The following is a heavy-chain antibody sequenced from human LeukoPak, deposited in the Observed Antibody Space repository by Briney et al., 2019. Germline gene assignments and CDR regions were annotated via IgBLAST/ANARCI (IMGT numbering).Heavy chain of an antibody. CDR2: IYHSGST. J-gene: IGHJ4*02. V-gene: IGHV4-4*02. Sequence: PSETLSLTCAVSGGSINNNNWWSWVRQSPGKGLEWIGEIYHSGSTNYNPSLKSRVTISVDKSKNQFSLKLSSVIAADTAVYYCAMGLAWKLDYWGQGTLVTVSS. D-gene: IGHD4-23*01. CDR3: AMGLAWKLDY. CDR1: GGSINNNNW.